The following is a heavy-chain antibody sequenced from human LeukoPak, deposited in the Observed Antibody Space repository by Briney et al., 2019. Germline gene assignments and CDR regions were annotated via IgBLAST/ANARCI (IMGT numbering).Heavy chain of an antibody. J-gene: IGHJ6*03. D-gene: IGHD6-19*01. CDR1: GDSITNNNFN. CDR2: IHYSGDT. CDR3: ARLKRRIAVAANPFFYYYMDV. Sequence: SETLSLTCLVSGDSITNNNFNWGWIRQSPGKGLQWIGSIHYSGDTQYSPSLERRLAISVDTSKSRLSLRLSSVTAADAAVYYCARLKRRIAVAANPFFYYYMDVWGKGTTVIVSS. V-gene: IGHV4-39*01.